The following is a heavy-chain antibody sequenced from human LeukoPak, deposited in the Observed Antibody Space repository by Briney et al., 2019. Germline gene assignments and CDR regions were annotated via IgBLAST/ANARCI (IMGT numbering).Heavy chain of an antibody. CDR1: GFTFSSYA. Sequence: GGSLRLSCAASGFTFSSYAMSWVRQAPGKGLEWVSSIAESGAYTYYADSVEGRFTISRDNSKNTLYLQMNSLRVEDTAVFYCAKDFSGSWQFDPWGQGTLATVSS. V-gene: IGHV3-23*01. J-gene: IGHJ5*02. CDR3: AKDFSGSWQFDP. D-gene: IGHD6-13*01. CDR2: IAESGAYT.